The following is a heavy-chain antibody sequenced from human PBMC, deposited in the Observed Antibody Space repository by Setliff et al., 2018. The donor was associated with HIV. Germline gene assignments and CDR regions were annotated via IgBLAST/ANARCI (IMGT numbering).Heavy chain of an antibody. CDR1: GFIFSDYS. D-gene: IGHD6-19*01. Sequence: PGGSLRLSCAASGFIFSDYSMSWVRQAPGKGLEWVSSISSSTYIYYADSVKGRFTISRDNSKNRLHLQMNSLRAEDTAVYYCARYALAVPGYHNAFDIWGQGTMVTVSS. J-gene: IGHJ3*02. CDR3: ARYALAVPGYHNAFDI. V-gene: IGHV3-21*01. CDR2: ISSSTYI.